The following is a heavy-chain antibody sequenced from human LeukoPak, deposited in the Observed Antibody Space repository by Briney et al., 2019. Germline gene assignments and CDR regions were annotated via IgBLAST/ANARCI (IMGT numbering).Heavy chain of an antibody. J-gene: IGHJ3*02. CDR3: GRVYRWLSPLDAFDI. CDR1: GYXLTAHY. V-gene: IGHV1-2*02. Sequence: ASVKVSCKAAGYXLTAHYIHWVRQAPGQGLEWMGWINPHSGDTLYAQNFQGRVTVTRDTSFNTAYMELSSLRSDDAAVYYCGRVYRWLSPLDAFDIWGRGTMVTVSS. CDR2: INPHSGDT. D-gene: IGHD3-22*01.